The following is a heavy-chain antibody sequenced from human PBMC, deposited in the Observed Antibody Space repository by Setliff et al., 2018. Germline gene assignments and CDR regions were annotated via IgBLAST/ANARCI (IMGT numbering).Heavy chain of an antibody. D-gene: IGHD3-22*01. Sequence: SETLSLTCTVSGGSISSYYWSWSRQPPGKGLEWIGYIYYSGSTNYNPSLKSRVTISVDNSKNTLYLQMSSLRAEDTAIYYCANNYYDTTMGYYFDYWGQGTQVTVSS. CDR1: GGSISSYY. V-gene: IGHV4-59*12. CDR3: ANNYYDTTMGYYFDY. J-gene: IGHJ4*02. CDR2: IYYSGST.